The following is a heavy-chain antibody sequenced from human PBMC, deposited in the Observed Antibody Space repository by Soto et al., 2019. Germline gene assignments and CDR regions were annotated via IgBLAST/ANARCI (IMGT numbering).Heavy chain of an antibody. Sequence: SVKVSCKASGGTFSSYAISWVRQAPGQGLEWMGGIIPIFGTANYAQKFQGRVTITADESTSTAYMELSSLRSEDTAVYYCARRSSMVRGVIRGYYYYYGMDVWG. J-gene: IGHJ6*02. V-gene: IGHV1-69*13. D-gene: IGHD3-10*01. CDR2: IIPIFGTA. CDR3: ARRSSMVRGVIRGYYYYYGMDV. CDR1: GGTFSSYA.